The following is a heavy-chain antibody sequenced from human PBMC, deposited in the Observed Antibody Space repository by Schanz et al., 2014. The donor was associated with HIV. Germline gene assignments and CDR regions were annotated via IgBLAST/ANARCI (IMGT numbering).Heavy chain of an antibody. CDR1: GFTFSSYA. Sequence: AQLVESGGGLVQPGGSLRLSCAASGFTFSSYAMSWVRQAPGKGLEWVSAISGSGGSTYYADSVKGRFTISRDNAKNSLYLQMKSLRDEDTAVYYCAREWVYYYYYGMDVWGQGTTVTVSS. CDR2: ISGSGGST. J-gene: IGHJ6*02. D-gene: IGHD6-13*01. CDR3: AREWVYYYYYGMDV. V-gene: IGHV3-23*04.